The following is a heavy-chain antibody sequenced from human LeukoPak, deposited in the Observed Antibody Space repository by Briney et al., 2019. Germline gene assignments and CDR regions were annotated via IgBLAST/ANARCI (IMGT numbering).Heavy chain of an antibody. CDR2: ISGSGGST. CDR3: AKDGAAWYPGAFDI. V-gene: IGHV3-23*01. Sequence: PGGSLRLSCAASGFTFSSYAMSWVRQASGKGLEWVSAISGSGGSTYYADSVKGRFTISRDNSNNTLYLQINSLRAEDTAVYYCAKDGAAWYPGAFDIWGQGTMVIVSS. CDR1: GFTFSSYA. D-gene: IGHD6-25*01. J-gene: IGHJ3*02.